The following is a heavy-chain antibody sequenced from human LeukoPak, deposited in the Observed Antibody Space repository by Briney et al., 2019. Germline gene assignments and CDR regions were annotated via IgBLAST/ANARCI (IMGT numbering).Heavy chain of an antibody. Sequence: ASVKVSCKASGYTFTSYDINWVRQATGQGLEWMGWMNPNSGNTGYAQKFQGRVTITRNTSISTAYMELSSLRSEDTAVNYCARGGRTNLESYDAFDIWGQGTMVTVSS. CDR2: MNPNSGNT. D-gene: IGHD3-3*01. CDR1: GYTFTSYD. J-gene: IGHJ3*02. CDR3: ARGGRTNLESYDAFDI. V-gene: IGHV1-8*03.